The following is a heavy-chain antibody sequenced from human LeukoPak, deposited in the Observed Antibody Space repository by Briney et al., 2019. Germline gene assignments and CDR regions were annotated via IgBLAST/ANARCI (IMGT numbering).Heavy chain of an antibody. D-gene: IGHD2-2*01. Sequence: GRSLRLSCAASGFAFSRYGMHWVRQAPGKGLEGVALISHDGTNRNHADSVKGRFTISRDNSNNTLYPQMTSLRAEDTAVYYCARGPGALDYWGQGGLVTVSS. CDR2: ISHDGTNR. J-gene: IGHJ4*02. CDR3: ARGPGALDY. V-gene: IGHV3-30*03. CDR1: GFAFSRYG.